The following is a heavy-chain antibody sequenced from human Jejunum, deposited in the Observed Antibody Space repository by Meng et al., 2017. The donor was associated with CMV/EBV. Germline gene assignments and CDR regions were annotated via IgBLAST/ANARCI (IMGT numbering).Heavy chain of an antibody. Sequence: QVRLQESGPGLVKPSQTLSLTCIVSGGSISSGSYYWSWIRQSAGKGLEWIGHIYSSGSTNYNPSLKSRVTISLDTSKNQFSLKLSSVTAADTAVYYCMREAGGYWGQGTLVTVSS. CDR1: GGSISSGSYY. D-gene: IGHD3-16*01. CDR3: MREAGGY. J-gene: IGHJ4*02. CDR2: IYSSGST. V-gene: IGHV4-61*02.